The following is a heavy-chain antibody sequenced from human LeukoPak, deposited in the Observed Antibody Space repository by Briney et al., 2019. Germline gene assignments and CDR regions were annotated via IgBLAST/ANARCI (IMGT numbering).Heavy chain of an antibody. Sequence: PSETLSLTCTVSGGSISNYYWSWIRQPPGKGLEWIGYIHYSGSTNYNPSLKSRVTISVDTSKKQFSLRLSSVTAADTAVYYCARHTYNSGWYYFDYWGQGTLVTVSS. CDR3: ARHTYNSGWYYFDY. J-gene: IGHJ4*02. V-gene: IGHV4-59*08. CDR2: IHYSGST. D-gene: IGHD6-19*01. CDR1: GGSISNYY.